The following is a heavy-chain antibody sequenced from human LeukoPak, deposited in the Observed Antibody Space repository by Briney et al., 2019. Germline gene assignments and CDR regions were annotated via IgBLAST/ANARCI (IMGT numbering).Heavy chain of an antibody. CDR3: ARSHDFRFDP. V-gene: IGHV1-69*06. CDR1: GGTFSSYA. Sequence: ASVKVSCKASGGTFSSYAISWGRQAPGQGPEWMGGIIPIFGTANYAQKFQGRVTITADKSTSTAYMELSSLRSEDTAVYYCARSHDFRFDPWGQGTLVTVSS. J-gene: IGHJ5*02. CDR2: IIPIFGTA. D-gene: IGHD3-3*01.